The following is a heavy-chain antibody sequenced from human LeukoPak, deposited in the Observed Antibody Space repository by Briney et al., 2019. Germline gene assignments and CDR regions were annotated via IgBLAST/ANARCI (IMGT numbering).Heavy chain of an antibody. V-gene: IGHV3-13*04. CDR2: IGFAGDA. CDR1: GFTFSNYD. J-gene: IGHJ4*02. CDR3: ARGADAAYDY. Sequence: GGSLRLSCAASGFTFSNYDMHWVRQTIGKGLEWVSIIGFAGDAYYPGSVRGRFTISRENAKNSLYLQMNSLRVEDTALYFCARGADAAYDYWGQGTLVTVSS. D-gene: IGHD1-26*01.